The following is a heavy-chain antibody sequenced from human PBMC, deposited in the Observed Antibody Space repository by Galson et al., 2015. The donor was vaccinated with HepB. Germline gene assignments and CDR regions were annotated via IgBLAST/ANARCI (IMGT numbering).Heavy chain of an antibody. CDR2: ISSSSSYI. CDR1: GFTFSSYS. J-gene: IGHJ6*03. D-gene: IGHD2-8*02. V-gene: IGHV3-21*01. CDR3: ARGYCTGGVCYASSYYYYYMDV. Sequence: SLRLSCAASGFTFSSYSMNWVRQAPGKGLEWVSSISSSSSYIYYADSVKGRFTLSRDNAKNSLYLQMNSLRAEDTAVYYCARGYCTGGVCYASSYYYYYMDVWGKGTTVTVSS.